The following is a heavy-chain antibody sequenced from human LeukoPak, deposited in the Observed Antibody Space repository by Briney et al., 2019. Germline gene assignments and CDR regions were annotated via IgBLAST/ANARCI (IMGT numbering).Heavy chain of an antibody. Sequence: ASVRVSCKASGDTFTGYYMHWVRQAPGQGLEWMGWINPYSGGAEYAQKFQGRVTMTRDTSITTANMELSRLRSDDTAVYYCAREGWYTGNPLRGNWFDPWGQGTLVTVSS. D-gene: IGHD1-26*01. CDR2: INPYSGGA. V-gene: IGHV1-2*02. CDR1: GDTFTGYY. CDR3: AREGWYTGNPLRGNWFDP. J-gene: IGHJ5*02.